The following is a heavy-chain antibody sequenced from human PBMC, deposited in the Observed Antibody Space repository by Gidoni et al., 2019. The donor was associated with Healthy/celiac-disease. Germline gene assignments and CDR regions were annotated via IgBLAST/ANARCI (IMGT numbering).Heavy chain of an antibody. CDR2: NTST. CDR3: ACSRIAARSKEWGY. V-gene: IGHV4-39*01. Sequence: NTSTYYNPSLKSRVTISVDTSKNQFSLKLSSVTAADTTVYYCACSRIAARSKEWGYWGQGTLVTVSS. D-gene: IGHD6-6*01. J-gene: IGHJ4*02.